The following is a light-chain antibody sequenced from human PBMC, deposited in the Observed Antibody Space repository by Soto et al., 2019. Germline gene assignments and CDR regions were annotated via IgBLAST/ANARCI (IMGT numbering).Light chain of an antibody. Sequence: EIVVTQSPATLSVSPGERATLSCRASQSVSSNLAWYQQKPGQAPRLLIYGASTRATGIPATFSGSGSGTEFTLTVSSLQSEDFAVYYCQQYTNWPRTFGPGTKVEIK. CDR2: GAS. CDR3: QQYTNWPRT. CDR1: QSVSSN. V-gene: IGKV3-15*01. J-gene: IGKJ1*01.